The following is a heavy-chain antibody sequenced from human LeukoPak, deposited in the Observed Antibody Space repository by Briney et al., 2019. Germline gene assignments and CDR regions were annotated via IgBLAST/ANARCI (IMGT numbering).Heavy chain of an antibody. J-gene: IGHJ4*02. CDR2: IKQDGSDK. Sequence: GGSLRLSCEVSGFTFSSYWTNWVRQAPGKGLEWVANIKQDGSDKYYVDSVKGRFTISRDNAKNSLYLQMNSLRAEDTAVYYCAIIPRAAAGPSARSPFHYWGQGTLVTVSS. D-gene: IGHD6-13*01. V-gene: IGHV3-7*01. CDR3: AIIPRAAAGPSARSPFHY. CDR1: GFTFSSYW.